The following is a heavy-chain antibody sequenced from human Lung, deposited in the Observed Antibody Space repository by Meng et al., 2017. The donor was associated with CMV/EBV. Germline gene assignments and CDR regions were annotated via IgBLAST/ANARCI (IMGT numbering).Heavy chain of an antibody. Sequence: VPRHVSSPRLLTPPHILSLTCTVSGDPISSGGYYWSWIRQHPGKGLEWIGYIHSSGSTYYNPSLRSRLTISVDTSKNQFSLKLSSVTAADTAVYYCARASYGSGSPLGESWFDPWGQGTLVTVSS. CDR3: ARASYGSGSPLGESWFDP. D-gene: IGHD3-10*01. V-gene: IGHV4-31*03. CDR2: IHSSGST. CDR1: GDPISSGGYY. J-gene: IGHJ5*02.